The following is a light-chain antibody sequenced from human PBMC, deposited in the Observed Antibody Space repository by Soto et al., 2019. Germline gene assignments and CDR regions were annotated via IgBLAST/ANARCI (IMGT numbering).Light chain of an antibody. CDR1: QTIDNW. J-gene: IGKJ2*01. Sequence: DIQMTQSPSTLSASVGDRVTITCRASQTIDNWLAWYQQIPGKAPNLLIYKVSSLDSGVPSRSSGSGSGTEFTLTITSLHPEAFATNYCHQYKAYPYTFAQGTKLQIK. CDR3: HQYKAYPYT. CDR2: KVS. V-gene: IGKV1-5*03.